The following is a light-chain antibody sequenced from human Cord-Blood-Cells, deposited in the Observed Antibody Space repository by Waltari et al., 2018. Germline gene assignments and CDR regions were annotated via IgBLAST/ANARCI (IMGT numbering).Light chain of an antibody. CDR3: QQFNSYPIT. Sequence: AIQLTQSPSSLSASVGDGVTITCRASQGISSALAWYQQKPGKAPKLLIYDASSWESGVPSRFSGSGSGTDFTLTISSLQPEDFATYYCQQFNSYPITFGQGTRLEIK. CDR2: DAS. CDR1: QGISSA. V-gene: IGKV1-13*02. J-gene: IGKJ5*01.